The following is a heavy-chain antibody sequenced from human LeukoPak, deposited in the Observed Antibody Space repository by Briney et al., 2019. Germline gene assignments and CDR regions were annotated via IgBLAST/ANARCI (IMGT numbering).Heavy chain of an antibody. Sequence: SETLSLTCAVYGGSFSGYYWSWIRQPPGKGLEWIGEINHSGSTNYNPSLKSRVTISVDTPKNQFSLKLSSVTAADTAVYYCARGVSPATIYYYYYMDVWGKGTTVTVSS. V-gene: IGHV4-34*01. CDR3: ARGVSPATIYYYYYMDV. J-gene: IGHJ6*03. CDR2: INHSGST. CDR1: GGSFSGYY. D-gene: IGHD5-24*01.